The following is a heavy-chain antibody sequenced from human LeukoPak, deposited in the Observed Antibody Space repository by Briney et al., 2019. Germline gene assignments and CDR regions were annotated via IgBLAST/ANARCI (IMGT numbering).Heavy chain of an antibody. Sequence: QAGGSLRLSCAGSGFTFNNYAMSWVRQAPGKGLEWVSGFAMIDDIIHYVDSVKGRFTISRDNSKNMPYLQMNSLRAEDTAVYYCAKGFHSGSFNELDYWGQGTLVTVSS. CDR2: FAMIDDII. CDR1: GFTFNNYA. D-gene: IGHD1-26*01. CDR3: AKGFHSGSFNELDY. J-gene: IGHJ4*02. V-gene: IGHV3-23*05.